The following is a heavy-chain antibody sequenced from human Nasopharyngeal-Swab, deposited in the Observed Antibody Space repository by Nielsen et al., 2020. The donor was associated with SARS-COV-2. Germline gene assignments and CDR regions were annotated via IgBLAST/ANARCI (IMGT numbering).Heavy chain of an antibody. J-gene: IGHJ4*02. Sequence: LKISCTASGFTFSAYWMYWVRQAPGKGLVWVSRINSDGSNTAYADSVKGRFTISRDNAKNSLYLQMNSLRAEDTALYYCAKAVHGSSSDPYYFDYWGQGTLVTVSS. CDR1: GFTFSAYW. D-gene: IGHD6-6*01. CDR3: AKAVHGSSSDPYYFDY. CDR2: INSDGSNT. V-gene: IGHV3-74*01.